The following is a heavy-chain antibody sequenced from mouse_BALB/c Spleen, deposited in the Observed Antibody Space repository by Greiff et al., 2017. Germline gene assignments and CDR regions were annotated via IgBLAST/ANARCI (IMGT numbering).Heavy chain of an antibody. CDR1: GFTFSSYA. V-gene: IGHV5-9-3*01. Sequence: DVHLVESGGGLVKPGGSLKLSCAASGFTFSSYAMSWVRQTPEKRLEWVATISSGGSYTYYPDSVKGRFTISRDNAKNTLYLQMSSLRSEDTAMYYCARLEVGGYFDYWGQGTTLTVSS. CDR3: ARLEVGGYFDY. CDR2: ISSGGSYT. D-gene: IGHD1-1*01. J-gene: IGHJ2*01.